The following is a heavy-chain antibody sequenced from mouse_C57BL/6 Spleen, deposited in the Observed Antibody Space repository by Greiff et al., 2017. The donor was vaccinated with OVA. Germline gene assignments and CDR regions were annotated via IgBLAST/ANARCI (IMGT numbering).Heavy chain of an antibody. CDR1: GYTFTSYW. CDR2: IDPSDSYT. CDR3: ARGTAQAWFEY. Sequence: QVQLQQPGAELVKPGASVKLSCKASGYTFTSYWMQWVKQRPGQGLEWIGEIDPSDSYTNYTQKFQGKATLTVDTSSTTAYMQLSSLTSEDSEVYDGARGTAQAWFEYWGQGTMVTVSA. V-gene: IGHV1-50*01. D-gene: IGHD3-2*02. J-gene: IGHJ3*01.